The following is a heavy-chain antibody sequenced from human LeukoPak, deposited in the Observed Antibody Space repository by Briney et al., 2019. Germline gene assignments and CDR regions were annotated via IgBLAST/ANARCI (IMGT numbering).Heavy chain of an antibody. V-gene: IGHV3-30*02. D-gene: IGHD5-18*01. CDR1: GFTFSSYG. J-gene: IGHJ4*02. Sequence: GGSLRLSCAASGFTFSSYGMHWVRQAPGKGLEWVAFIRYDGSNKYYADSVKGRFTISRDNSKNTLYLQMNSLRAEDTAVYYCVKDRIQLWLVDYWGQGTLVTVSS. CDR2: IRYDGSNK. CDR3: VKDRIQLWLVDY.